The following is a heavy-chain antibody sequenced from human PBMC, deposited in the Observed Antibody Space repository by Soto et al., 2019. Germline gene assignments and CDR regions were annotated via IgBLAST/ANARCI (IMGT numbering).Heavy chain of an antibody. CDR1: GSTFSSYA. V-gene: IGHV1-69*13. D-gene: IGHD3-3*01. J-gene: IGHJ6*02. CDR2: IIPIFGTA. Sequence: GASVKVSCKASGSTFSSYAISWGRQAPGQRLEWMGGIIPIFGTANYAQKFQGRVTITADESTSTAYMELSSLRSEDTAVYYCARVEIFGVAPYYYGMDVWGQGTTVTVSS. CDR3: ARVEIFGVAPYYYGMDV.